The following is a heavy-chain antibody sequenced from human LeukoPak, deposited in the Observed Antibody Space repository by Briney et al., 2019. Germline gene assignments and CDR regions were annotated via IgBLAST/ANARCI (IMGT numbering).Heavy chain of an antibody. J-gene: IGHJ4*02. CDR3: ARDVSSSWYYFDY. CDR2: IWYDGSNK. V-gene: IGHV3-33*08. D-gene: IGHD6-13*01. CDR1: GFTVSSNY. Sequence: PGGSLRLSCAASGFTVSSNYMSWVRQAPGKGLEWVAVIWYDGSNKYYADSVKGRFTISRDNSKNTLYLQMNSLRAEDTAVYYCARDVSSSWYYFDYWGQGTLVTVSS.